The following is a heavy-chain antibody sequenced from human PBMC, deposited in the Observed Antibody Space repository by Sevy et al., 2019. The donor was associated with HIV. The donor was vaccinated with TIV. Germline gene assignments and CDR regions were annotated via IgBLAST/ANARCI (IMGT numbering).Heavy chain of an antibody. V-gene: IGHV3-23*01. CDR1: GFTFSSYA. D-gene: IGHD3-22*01. J-gene: IGHJ4*02. Sequence: GGSLRLSCAASGFTFSSYAMSWVRQAPGKGLEWVSAISGSGGSTYYADSVKGRFTISRDNSKNTLYLQMNSLRAEDTAVYYCAKAQYYYDSRGYPIDYRGQGTLVTVSS. CDR3: AKAQYYYDSRGYPIDY. CDR2: ISGSGGST.